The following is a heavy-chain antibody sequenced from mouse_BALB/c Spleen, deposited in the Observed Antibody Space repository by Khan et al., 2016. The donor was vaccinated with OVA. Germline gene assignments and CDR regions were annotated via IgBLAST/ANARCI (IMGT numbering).Heavy chain of an antibody. V-gene: IGHV1-7*01. Sequence: QVQLKQSGAELAKPGASVKMSCKASGYTFTNYWMHWVKQRPGQGLEWIGYINPSTIYTEYNQKFKDKATLTADKSSSTAYMQLRSLTSEDSVVYYCARRLPPYYYAMDYWGQGTSVTVSS. CDR3: ARRLPPYYYAMDY. D-gene: IGHD3-2*02. CDR2: INPSTIYT. J-gene: IGHJ4*01. CDR1: GYTFTNYW.